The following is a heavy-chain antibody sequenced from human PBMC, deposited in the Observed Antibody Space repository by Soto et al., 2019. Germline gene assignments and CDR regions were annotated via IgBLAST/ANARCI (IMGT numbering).Heavy chain of an antibody. D-gene: IGHD6-13*01. V-gene: IGHV3-7*01. Sequence: GGSLRLSCAASGFTFSSYWMSWVRQAPGKGLEWVANIKQDGSEKYYVDSVKGRFTISRDNAKNSLYLQMNSLRAEDTAVYYCARVQTGYSSSWYVDYYYMDVWGKGTTVTVSS. CDR3: ARVQTGYSSSWYVDYYYMDV. J-gene: IGHJ6*03. CDR1: GFTFSSYW. CDR2: IKQDGSEK.